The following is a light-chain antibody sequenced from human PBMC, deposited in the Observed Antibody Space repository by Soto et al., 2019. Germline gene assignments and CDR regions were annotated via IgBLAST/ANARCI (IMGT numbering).Light chain of an antibody. CDR3: QKYSSVIT. V-gene: IGKV1-27*01. CDR2: AAS. J-gene: IGKJ5*01. CDR1: QGIRNF. Sequence: DIQMTQSPSSLSASVGDRVTITCRASQGIRNFLAWYQQKPGKVPKLLISAASTLESGVPSRFSGSGSGTDFPLTITSHQPEDVATYYCQKYSSVITFGQGTRLEIK.